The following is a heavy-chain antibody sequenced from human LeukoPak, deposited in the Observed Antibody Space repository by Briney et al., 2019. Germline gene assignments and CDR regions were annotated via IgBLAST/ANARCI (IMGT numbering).Heavy chain of an antibody. Sequence: GGSLRLSCAASGFTFSSYWMSWVRQAPGKGLEWVANIKQDGSEKYYVDSVKGRFTISRDNAKNSLYLQMSSLRAEDTAVYYCARAPFYVVMDVWGKGTTVTVSS. D-gene: IGHD3-16*01. CDR2: IKQDGSEK. J-gene: IGHJ6*04. V-gene: IGHV3-7*01. CDR3: ARAPFYVVMDV. CDR1: GFTFSSYW.